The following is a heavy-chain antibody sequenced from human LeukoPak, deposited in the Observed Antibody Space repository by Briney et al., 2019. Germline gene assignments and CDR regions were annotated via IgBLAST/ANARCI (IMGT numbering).Heavy chain of an antibody. V-gene: IGHV1-2*02. CDR2: INPNSGDT. D-gene: IGHD4-11*01. J-gene: IGHJ4*02. CDR1: GYTFTAYY. Sequence: ASVKVSCKASGYTFTAYYIHWVRQAPGQGLEWMAWINPNSGDTNYAQKFLGRVTVTSDTSISTAYMELSRLTSDDTAVYYCARDLTRLDVDDSWGQGTLVTVSS. CDR3: ARDLTRLDVDDS.